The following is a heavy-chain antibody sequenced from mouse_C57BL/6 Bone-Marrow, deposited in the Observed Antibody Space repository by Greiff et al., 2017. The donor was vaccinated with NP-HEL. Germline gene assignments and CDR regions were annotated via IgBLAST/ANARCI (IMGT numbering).Heavy chain of an antibody. CDR2: IDPSDSYT. D-gene: IGHD1-2*01. CDR3: ATITTKDLGY. Sequence: QVQLQQPGAELVKPGASVKLSCKASGYNFTSYWMQWVKQRPGQGLEWIGEIDPSDSYTNYNQKFKGKATLTVDTSSSTAYMQLSSLTSEDSAVYYCATITTKDLGYWGQGTTLTVSS. CDR1: GYNFTSYW. V-gene: IGHV1-50*01. J-gene: IGHJ2*01.